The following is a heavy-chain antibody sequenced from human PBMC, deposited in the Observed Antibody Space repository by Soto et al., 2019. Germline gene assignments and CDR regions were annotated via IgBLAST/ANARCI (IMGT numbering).Heavy chain of an antibody. V-gene: IGHV4-34*01. D-gene: IGHD1-1*01. Sequence: TSETLSLTCAVYGGSFSGYYWSWIRQPPGKGLEWIGEINHSGSTNYNPSLKSRVTISVDTSKNQFSLKLSSVTAADTAVYYCASEYRGGYYYCGMAGWGQGITVNVSS. CDR1: GGSFSGYY. CDR3: ASEYRGGYYYCGMAG. J-gene: IGHJ6*02. CDR2: INHSGST.